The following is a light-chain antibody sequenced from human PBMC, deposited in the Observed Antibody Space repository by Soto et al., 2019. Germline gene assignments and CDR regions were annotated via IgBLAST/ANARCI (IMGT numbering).Light chain of an antibody. CDR1: NSNIGAGYT. CDR3: QSYDSSLPGLL. Sequence: QAVVTQPPSVTGAPGQRVTISCTGSNSNIGAGYTVHWYQQFPGRVPKLLIYGDTNRPSGVPDRFSGYKSGTSASLAITGLQAEDEADYYCQSYDSSLPGLLFGVGTKLTVL. CDR2: GDT. V-gene: IGLV1-40*01. J-gene: IGLJ2*01.